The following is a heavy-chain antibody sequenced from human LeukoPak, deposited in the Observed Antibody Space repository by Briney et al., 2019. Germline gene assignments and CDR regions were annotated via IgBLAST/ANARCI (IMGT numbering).Heavy chain of an antibody. CDR3: AKDLRYFDCLLCY. J-gene: IGHJ4*02. D-gene: IGHD3-9*01. CDR1: GFTFSSYA. V-gene: IGHV3-23*01. Sequence: GGSLRLSCAASGFTFSSYAMSWVRQAPGKGLEWVSAISGGGGSTYYADSVKGRFTISRDNSKNTLYLQMNSLRAEDTAVYYCAKDLRYFDCLLCYWGQGTLVTVSS. CDR2: ISGGGGST.